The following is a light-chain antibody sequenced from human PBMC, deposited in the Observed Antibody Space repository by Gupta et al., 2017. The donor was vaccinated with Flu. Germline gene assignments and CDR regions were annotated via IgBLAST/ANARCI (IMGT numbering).Light chain of an antibody. V-gene: IGKV3-15*01. CDR1: QSISNN. CDR2: GAS. CDR3: QQYHNCPRT. J-gene: IGKJ1*01. Sequence: PATLSGSPEERATLSCRASQSISNNLAWYQQRPGQAPRLLIYGASTRGTSVSARFSGSGSGTQFTLTISSLQSEDFAIYYCQQYHNCPRTFGQGTKVEVK.